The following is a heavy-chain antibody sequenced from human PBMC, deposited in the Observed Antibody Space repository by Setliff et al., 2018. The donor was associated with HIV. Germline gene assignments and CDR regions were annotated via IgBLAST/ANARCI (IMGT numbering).Heavy chain of an antibody. CDR2: ISSSGDST. Sequence: GSLRLSCAASGFTFSSYSMNWVRQAPGKGLEWVSSISSSGDSTFYADSLKGRFTISRDNSKNTLYLQMNSLRAEDTAVYYCAKTLPTLYPPHDYYFAMDVWGQGTTVTVS. D-gene: IGHD2-15*01. CDR1: GFTFSSYS. J-gene: IGHJ6*02. V-gene: IGHV3-23*01. CDR3: AKTLPTLYPPHDYYFAMDV.